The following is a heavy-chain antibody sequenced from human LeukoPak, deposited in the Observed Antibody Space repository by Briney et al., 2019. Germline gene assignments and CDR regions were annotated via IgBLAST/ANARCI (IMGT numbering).Heavy chain of an antibody. D-gene: IGHD1-26*01. CDR2: IYPSDSDT. J-gene: IGHJ4*02. CDR1: EYSFATYW. CDR3: ARPLQGIVGATGFDY. V-gene: IGHV5-51*01. Sequence: GESLKISCQGSEYSFATYWIAWLRQMPGKGLGWMGIIYPSDSDTRYSPSFQGQVTISADKSIKTAYLQWSSLKASDTAMYYCARPLQGIVGATGFDYWGQGTLVTVSS.